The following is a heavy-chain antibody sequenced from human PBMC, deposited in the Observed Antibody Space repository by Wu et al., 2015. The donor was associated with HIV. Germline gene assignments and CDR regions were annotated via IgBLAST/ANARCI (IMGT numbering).Heavy chain of an antibody. J-gene: IGHJ6*02. Sequence: QVQLVQSGAEVKKPGASVKVSCKASGYTFTSYGISWVRQAPGQGLEWMGWISAYNGNTNYAQKLQGRVTMTTDTSTSTAYMELRSLRSDDTAVYYCARVPFTMVRGVTIYYYGMDVWGQGTTVTVSS. D-gene: IGHD3-10*01. CDR1: GYTFTSYG. CDR2: ISAYNGNT. CDR3: ARVPFTMVRGVTIYYYGMDV. V-gene: IGHV1-18*01.